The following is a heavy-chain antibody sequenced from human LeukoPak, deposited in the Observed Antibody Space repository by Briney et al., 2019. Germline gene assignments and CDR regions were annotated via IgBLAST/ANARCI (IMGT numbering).Heavy chain of an antibody. D-gene: IGHD4/OR15-4a*01. Sequence: ASVKVSCKASGYTFTSYDINWVRQATGQGLEWMGWMNPNSGNTGYAQKFQGRVTMTRNTSISTAYMELSSLRSEDTAVYYCARAYGGNRRAYYYYVDVWGKGTTVTVSS. CDR1: GYTFTSYD. J-gene: IGHJ6*03. CDR3: ARAYGGNRRAYYYYVDV. CDR2: MNPNSGNT. V-gene: IGHV1-8*01.